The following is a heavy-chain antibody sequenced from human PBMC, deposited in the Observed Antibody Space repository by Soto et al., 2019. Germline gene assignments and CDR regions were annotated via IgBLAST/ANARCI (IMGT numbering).Heavy chain of an antibody. Sequence: QVQLVQSGAEVKKPGASVKVSCKASGYTFIAYYIHWVRQAPGQGLEWMGCINPNSGVTNYAQQFQGWVTMTRDTSINTAYMELCRLKSDDTAVYYCARDPTTTTGYFHHWGQGTLVTVSS. V-gene: IGHV1-2*04. D-gene: IGHD1-1*01. J-gene: IGHJ1*01. CDR1: GYTFIAYY. CDR2: INPNSGVT. CDR3: ARDPTTTTGYFHH.